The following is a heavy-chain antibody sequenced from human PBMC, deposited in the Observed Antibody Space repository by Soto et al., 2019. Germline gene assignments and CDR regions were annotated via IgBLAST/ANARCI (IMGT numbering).Heavy chain of an antibody. CDR1: GGSLGGYY. CDR3: ARESHDILTGPPWVWYFDL. Sequence: QVHLQKGGAGPLRPLETLSLTCGVSGGSLGGYYWAGIRQSPGKGLEWIGEINDRGSINYNPSLKSRVSISVDTSKNHYSLNLRSVTAADTAVYYCARESHDILTGPPWVWYFDLWGRGTLVTVSS. CDR2: INDRGSI. V-gene: IGHV4-34*01. J-gene: IGHJ2*01. D-gene: IGHD3-9*01.